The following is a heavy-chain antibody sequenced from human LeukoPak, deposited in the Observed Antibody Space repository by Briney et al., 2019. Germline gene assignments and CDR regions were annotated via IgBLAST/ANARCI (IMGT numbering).Heavy chain of an antibody. CDR3: AKQPYNWNSNFDY. D-gene: IGHD1-7*01. CDR2: IRYDGSNK. V-gene: IGHV3-30*02. Sequence: GGSLRLPCAASGFTFSSYGMHWVRQAPGKGLEWVAFIRYDGSNKYYADSVKGRFSISRDNSKNTLYLQMNSLRAEDTAVYYCAKQPYNWNSNFDYWGQGTLVTVSS. J-gene: IGHJ4*02. CDR1: GFTFSSYG.